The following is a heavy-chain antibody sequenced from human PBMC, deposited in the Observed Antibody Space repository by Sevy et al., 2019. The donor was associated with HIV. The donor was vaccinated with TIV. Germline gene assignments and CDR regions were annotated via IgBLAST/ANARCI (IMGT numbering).Heavy chain of an antibody. V-gene: IGHV3-30*02. CDR1: GFSFNSFG. CDR2: IRYDGTNA. J-gene: IGHJ4*02. CDR3: GKDQGSAWNPDHLEQ. Sequence: GGSLRLSCVGSGFSFNSFGMHWVRQAPGKGLQWVAFIRYDGTNALYSESVKGRFTISRDRSKNTLYLQMNSLRRDDTAVYFCGKDQGSAWNPDHLEQWGQGTQVTVSS. D-gene: IGHD6-19*01.